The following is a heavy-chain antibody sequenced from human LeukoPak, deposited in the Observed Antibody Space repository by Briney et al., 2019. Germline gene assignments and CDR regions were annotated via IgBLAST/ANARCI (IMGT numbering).Heavy chain of an antibody. V-gene: IGHV4-34*01. CDR1: GGSFSGYY. D-gene: IGHD2-2*01. CDR2: INHSGST. J-gene: IGHJ4*02. Sequence: ETLSLTCAVYGGSFSGYYWSGIRQPPGKGVEWIGEINHSGSTNYNPSLKSRVTRSVDTSKNQFSLKLSSVTAADTAVYYCARAYCSSTSCPNWGQGTLVTVSS. CDR3: ARAYCSSTSCPN.